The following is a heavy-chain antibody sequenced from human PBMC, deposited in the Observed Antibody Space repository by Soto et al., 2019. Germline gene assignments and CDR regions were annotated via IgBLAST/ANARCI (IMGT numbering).Heavy chain of an antibody. V-gene: IGHV1-69*04. D-gene: IGHD2-15*01. CDR2: IIPILGIA. J-gene: IGHJ6*04. Sequence: SVKVSCKASGGTFSSYTISWVRQAPGRGLEWMGRIIPILGIANYAQKFQGRVTITADKSTSTAYMELSSLRSEDTAVYYCARDLRCSGGSCYSGVSVDVWGKGTTVTVSS. CDR1: GGTFSSYT. CDR3: ARDLRCSGGSCYSGVSVDV.